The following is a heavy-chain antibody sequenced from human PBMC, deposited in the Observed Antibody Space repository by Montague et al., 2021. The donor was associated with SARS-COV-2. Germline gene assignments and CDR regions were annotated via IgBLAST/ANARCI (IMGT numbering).Heavy chain of an antibody. D-gene: IGHD5-18*01. CDR1: GGSISSYY. Sequence: SETLSLTCTVSGGSISSYYWCWIRQPPRKGLEWMGYIYYSRGTNYNPSPNSRVTISLDTSTNQCSLKLNSVAAAVTAADYCSGGSYGADAFDIWGQGTLVTVSS. CDR2: IYYSRGT. V-gene: IGHV4-59*01. J-gene: IGHJ3*02. CDR3: SGGSYGADAFDI.